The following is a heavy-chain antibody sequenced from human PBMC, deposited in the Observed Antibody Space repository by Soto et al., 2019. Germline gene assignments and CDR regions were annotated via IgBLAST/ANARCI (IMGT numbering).Heavy chain of an antibody. CDR3: ARGDYDSSGYYPYFDY. Sequence: PSETLSLTCTVSGDSISTTTYYWAWIRQPPGKGLEWIGYIYHSGSTYYNPSLKSRVTISVDRSKNQFSLKLSSVTAADTAVYYCARGDYDSSGYYPYFDYWGQGTLVTVSS. CDR2: IYHSGST. J-gene: IGHJ4*02. CDR1: GDSISTTTYY. V-gene: IGHV4-30-2*01. D-gene: IGHD3-22*01.